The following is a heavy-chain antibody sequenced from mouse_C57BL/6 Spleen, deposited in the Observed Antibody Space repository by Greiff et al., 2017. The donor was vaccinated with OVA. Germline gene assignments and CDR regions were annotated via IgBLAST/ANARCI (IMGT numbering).Heavy chain of an antibody. D-gene: IGHD2-14*01. J-gene: IGHJ4*01. V-gene: IGHV5-17*01. CDR2: ISSGSSTI. CDR3: ARGVYRSYYAMDY. CDR1: GFTFSDYG. Sequence: EVKLVESGGGLVKPGGSLKLSCAASGFTFSDYGMHWVRQAPEKGLEWVAYISSGSSTIYYADTVKGRFTISRDNAKNTLFLQMTSLRSEDTAMYYCARGVYRSYYAMDYWGQGTSVTVSS.